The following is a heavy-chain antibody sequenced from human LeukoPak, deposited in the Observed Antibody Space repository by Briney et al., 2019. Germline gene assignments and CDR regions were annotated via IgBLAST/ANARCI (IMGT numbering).Heavy chain of an antibody. J-gene: IGHJ4*02. V-gene: IGHV1-46*01. CDR2: INPSGGST. CDR1: GYTFTSYY. D-gene: IGHD3-22*01. CDR3: ARNYYYDSSGYAARY. Sequence: ASVKVSCKASGYTFTSYYIHWVRQAPGQGLEWMGIINPSGGSTNYTQKFQGRVTMTRDTSTSTVYMEVSSLRSEDTAVYYCARNYYYDSSGYAARYWGQGTLVTVSS.